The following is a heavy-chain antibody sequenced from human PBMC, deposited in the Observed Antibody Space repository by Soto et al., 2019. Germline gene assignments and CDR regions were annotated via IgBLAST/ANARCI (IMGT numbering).Heavy chain of an antibody. D-gene: IGHD3-3*01. V-gene: IGHV4-34*01. CDR1: GGSFSGYY. CDR3: ARGLPQFGVVIPIVGYYLDY. CDR2: INHSGST. Sequence: QVQLQQWGAGLLKPSETLSLTCAVYGGSFSGYYWSWIRQPPGKGLEWIGEINHSGSTNYNPSLKSRVTISVDTSKNHFSLKLSSVTAADTAVYYCARGLPQFGVVIPIVGYYLDYWGQGTLVTVSS. J-gene: IGHJ4*02.